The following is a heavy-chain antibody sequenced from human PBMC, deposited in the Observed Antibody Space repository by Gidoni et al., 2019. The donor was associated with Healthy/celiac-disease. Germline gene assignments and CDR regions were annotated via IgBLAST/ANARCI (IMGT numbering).Heavy chain of an antibody. Sequence: QVQLVQSGAEVKKPGASVKVSCKASGYTFTRDYMHWVRQAPGQGLEWMGIINPSGGSTSYAQKFQGRVTMTRDTSTSTVYMELSSLRSEDTAVYYCARDNYDSSGYYRTYLDYWGQGTLVTVSS. V-gene: IGHV1-46*01. J-gene: IGHJ4*02. CDR1: GYTFTRDY. CDR2: INPSGGST. CDR3: ARDNYDSSGYYRTYLDY. D-gene: IGHD3-22*01.